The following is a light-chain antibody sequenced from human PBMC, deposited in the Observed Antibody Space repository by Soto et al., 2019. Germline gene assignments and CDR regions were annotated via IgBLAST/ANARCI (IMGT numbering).Light chain of an antibody. V-gene: IGLV1-44*01. CDR1: SSNIGSNT. CDR2: SNN. CDR3: AVWDASLNGYV. Sequence: SVLTQPPSASGTPGQRVTISCSGSSSNIGSNTVNWYQQLPGTAPKLLIYSNNQRPSGVPDRFSGSKSGTSASLAISGLQSEEEADYYCAVWDASLNGYVFGSGTKVTGL. J-gene: IGLJ1*01.